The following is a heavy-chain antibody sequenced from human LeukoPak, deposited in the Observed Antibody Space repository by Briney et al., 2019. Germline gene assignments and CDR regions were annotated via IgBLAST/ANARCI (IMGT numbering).Heavy chain of an antibody. V-gene: IGHV3-33*06. J-gene: IGHJ4*02. CDR1: GFTFSHYG. Sequence: PGRSLRLSCATSGFTFSHYGMHWVRQAPGKGLEWGAVIWNDGTDKYYGDSVKGRFTISRDNSKNTVYLQMNSLRVEDTAVYYCAKDAQRGFDFSNSLESWGQGTLVTVSA. CDR2: IWNDGTDK. CDR3: AKDAQRGFDFSNSLES. D-gene: IGHD4-11*01.